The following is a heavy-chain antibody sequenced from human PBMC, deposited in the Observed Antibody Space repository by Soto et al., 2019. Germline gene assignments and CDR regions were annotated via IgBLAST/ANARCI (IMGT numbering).Heavy chain of an antibody. Sequence: PGESLKISCKASGYSFTSNWIGWVRQMPGKGLEWMGIIYPSDSDTRYSPSFQGQVTISADKSISTAYLQWSSLKASDTAIYYCARLSGSNNGVCKRFDYWGQGTLVTVSS. J-gene: IGHJ4*02. CDR3: ARLSGSNNGVCKRFDY. V-gene: IGHV5-51*01. D-gene: IGHD2-8*01. CDR1: GYSFTSNW. CDR2: IYPSDSDT.